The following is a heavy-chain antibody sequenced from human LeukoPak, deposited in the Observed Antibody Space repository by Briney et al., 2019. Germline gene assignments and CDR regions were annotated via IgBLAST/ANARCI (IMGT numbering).Heavy chain of an antibody. CDR3: ARVIPTSYYYGSWSYGYNWFDP. CDR1: GGSFSGYY. CDR2: INHSGST. Sequence: SETLSLTCAVYGGSFSGYYWSWIRQPPGKGLEWIGEINHSGSTTYNPSLKSRATISVDTSKNQFSLTLSSVAAADTAVYACARVIPTSYYYGSWSYGYNWFDPWGQGTLVTVSS. D-gene: IGHD3-10*01. J-gene: IGHJ5*02. V-gene: IGHV4-34*01.